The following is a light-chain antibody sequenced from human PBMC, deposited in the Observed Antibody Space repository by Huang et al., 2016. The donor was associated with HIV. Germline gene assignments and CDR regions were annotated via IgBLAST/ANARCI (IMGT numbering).Light chain of an antibody. CDR1: RGVSSN. V-gene: IGKV3-15*01. CDR2: GAS. Sequence: EMVMTQSPDTLVVSPGERATLSCRASRGVSSNVAWYQRKPGQAPRLLIHGASTRVSGIPARFSGSWSETDFTLTSRSLQSEDSAVYYCQQYNKWPRSFGQGTKLEIK. J-gene: IGKJ2*04. CDR3: QQYNKWPRS.